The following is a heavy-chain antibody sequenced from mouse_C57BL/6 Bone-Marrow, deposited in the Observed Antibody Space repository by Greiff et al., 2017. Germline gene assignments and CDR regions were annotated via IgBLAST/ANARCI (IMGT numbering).Heavy chain of an antibody. V-gene: IGHV1-81*01. J-gene: IGHJ3*01. CDR2: IYPRSGNT. D-gene: IGHD4-1*01. Sequence: VKLVESGAELARPGASVKLSCKASGYTFTSYGISWVKQRTGQGLEWIGEIYPRSGNTYYNEKFKGKATLTADKSSSTAYMELRSLTSEDSAVYFCARSLTGTGAYWGQGTLVTVSA. CDR3: ARSLTGTGAY. CDR1: GYTFTSYG.